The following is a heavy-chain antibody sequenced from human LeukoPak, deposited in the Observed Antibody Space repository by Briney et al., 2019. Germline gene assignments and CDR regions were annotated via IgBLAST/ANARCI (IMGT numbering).Heavy chain of an antibody. Sequence: GGSLRVSCAASGFTFRNYWMTWVRQAPGKGLEWLANIKQDGSVKYYLDSIKGRFTISRDNAQNSVYLQMNSLRAEDTGVYYCARIGYSSSSLDYWGQGSLVTVSS. J-gene: IGHJ4*02. V-gene: IGHV3-7*01. CDR3: ARIGYSSSSLDY. CDR1: GFTFRNYW. D-gene: IGHD6-6*01. CDR2: IKQDGSVK.